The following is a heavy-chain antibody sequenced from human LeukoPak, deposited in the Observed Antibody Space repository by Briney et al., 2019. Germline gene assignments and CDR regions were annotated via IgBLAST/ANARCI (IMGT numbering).Heavy chain of an antibody. CDR1: GFTVSTNY. Sequence: GGSLRLSCAASGFTVSTNYMSWVRQAPGKGLEWVSVIYRAGTTYYADSSKGRFTISTDNSKNTLYLQMNSLRADDTAVYYCARVTDGDYPDYWGQGTLVIVSS. V-gene: IGHV3-66*01. D-gene: IGHD4-17*01. CDR2: IYRAGTT. CDR3: ARVTDGDYPDY. J-gene: IGHJ4*02.